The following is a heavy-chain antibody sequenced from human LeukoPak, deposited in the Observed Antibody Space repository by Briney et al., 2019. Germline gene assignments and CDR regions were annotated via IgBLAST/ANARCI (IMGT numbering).Heavy chain of an antibody. V-gene: IGHV1-46*01. CDR1: GYTFTRYY. Sequence: GASVKVSCKASGYTFTRYYMHWVRQAPGHGPEWMGIINPSGGSTSYAQKFQGRVTMTRDTSTSTVYMELSSLRSEDTAVYYCARGGYYGSGSYSGSFDYWGQGTLVTVSS. CDR2: INPSGGST. J-gene: IGHJ4*02. D-gene: IGHD3-10*01. CDR3: ARGGYYGSGSYSGSFDY.